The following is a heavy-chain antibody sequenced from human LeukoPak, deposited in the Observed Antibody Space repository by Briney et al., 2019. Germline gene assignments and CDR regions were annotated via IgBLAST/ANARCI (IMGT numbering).Heavy chain of an antibody. CDR3: AREAAAGIYGMDV. V-gene: IGHV1-69*13. D-gene: IGHD6-13*01. Sequence: ASVKVSCKASGGTFSSYAISWVRQAPGQGLEWMGGIIPIFGTANYAQKFQGRVTITADESTSTANMELSSLRSEDTAVYYCAREAAAGIYGMDVWGQGTTVTVSS. CDR1: GGTFSSYA. CDR2: IIPIFGTA. J-gene: IGHJ6*02.